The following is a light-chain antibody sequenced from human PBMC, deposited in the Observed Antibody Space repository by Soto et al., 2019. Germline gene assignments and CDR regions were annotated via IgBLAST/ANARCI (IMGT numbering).Light chain of an antibody. Sequence: DIQMTQSPSTLSASVGDRVTITCRASQSISSWLAWYQQKPGKAPKLLIYKASSLESGVPSRLSGSGSGTEFTLTISSLQPDDFATYYCQRSWTFGKGTKVEIK. CDR3: QRSWT. CDR1: QSISSW. CDR2: KAS. J-gene: IGKJ1*01. V-gene: IGKV1-5*03.